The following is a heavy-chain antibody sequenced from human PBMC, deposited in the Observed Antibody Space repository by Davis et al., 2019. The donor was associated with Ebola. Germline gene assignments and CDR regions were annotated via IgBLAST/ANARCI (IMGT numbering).Heavy chain of an antibody. V-gene: IGHV5-51*01. D-gene: IGHD1-26*01. J-gene: IGHJ5*02. CDR1: GYSFTSYW. CDR2: IYPGDSDT. CDR3: ARLVEGVGNWFDP. Sequence: GESLKISCNGSGYSFTSYWIGWVRQMPGKGLEWMGIIYPGDSDTRYSPSFQGQVTISADKSISTAYLQWSNLKASDTAMYYCARLVEGVGNWFDPWGQGTLVTVSS.